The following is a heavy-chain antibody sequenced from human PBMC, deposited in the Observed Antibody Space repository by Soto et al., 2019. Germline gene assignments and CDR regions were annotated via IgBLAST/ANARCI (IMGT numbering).Heavy chain of an antibody. CDR1: GLSLSNAKLG. V-gene: IGHV2-26*01. CDR2: ILSNDDK. CDR3: ALIKDCSRTDCFLASFDP. J-gene: IGHJ5*02. Sequence: SGPTLVNPTATLTLTCTVSGLSLSNAKLGVSWIRQPPGKALEWLAHILSNDDKSYSTSLDRRLTISKDTSKSQVVLTMTNLDPVDSGTYYCALIKDCSRTDCFLASFDPWGQGTLVTVSS. D-gene: IGHD2-2*01.